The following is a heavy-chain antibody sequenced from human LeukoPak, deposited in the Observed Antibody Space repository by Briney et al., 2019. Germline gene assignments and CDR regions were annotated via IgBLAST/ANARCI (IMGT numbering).Heavy chain of an antibody. CDR3: ARELIAPADSDAFDI. J-gene: IGHJ3*02. CDR2: IRYNGGA. D-gene: IGHD2-2*01. Sequence: SETLSLTCNVSGGSITSNNYFWSWIRQPPGEGLEWIGYIRYNGGAYYNPSLQSRATMSVDTSKNQFSLRLSSVTAPDTAIYYCARELIAPADSDAFDIWGQGTMVTVS. CDR1: GGSITSNNYF. V-gene: IGHV4-30-4*01.